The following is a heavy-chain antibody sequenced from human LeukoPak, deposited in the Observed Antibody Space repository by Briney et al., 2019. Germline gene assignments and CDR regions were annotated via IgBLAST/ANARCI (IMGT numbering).Heavy chain of an antibody. J-gene: IGHJ5*02. CDR3: ARSHSDGNWFDP. D-gene: IGHD5-24*01. V-gene: IGHV1-18*01. CDR2: ISACNGYT. CDR1: GYTLTSYG. Sequence: ASVKVSCKASGYTLTSYGFSWVRQAPGQGLEWVGWISACNGYTHYAPELQGRVTMTTDTSTNTAYMELRILRSDDTAVYYCARSHSDGNWFDPWGQGTLVTVSS.